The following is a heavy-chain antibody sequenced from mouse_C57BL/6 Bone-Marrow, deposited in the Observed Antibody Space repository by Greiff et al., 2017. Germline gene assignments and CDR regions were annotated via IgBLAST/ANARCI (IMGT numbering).Heavy chain of an antibody. CDR3: AREYAHY. D-gene: IGHD2-14*01. CDR1: GFTFSSYA. Sequence: EVQLQESGGGLVKPGGSLKLSCAASGFTFSSYAMSWVRQTPEKRLEWVATISDGGSYTYYPDNVKGRFTICRDNAKNNLYLQMSHLKSEDTAMYYCAREYAHYWGQGTTLTVSS. V-gene: IGHV5-4*01. J-gene: IGHJ2*01. CDR2: ISDGGSYT.